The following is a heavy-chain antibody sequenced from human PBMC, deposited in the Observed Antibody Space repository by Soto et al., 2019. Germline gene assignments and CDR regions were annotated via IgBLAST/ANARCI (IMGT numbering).Heavy chain of an antibody. CDR1: GVTFNNYA. CDR3: AKGRGGSGSLTPRVDF. V-gene: IGHV3-23*01. D-gene: IGHD3-10*01. J-gene: IGHJ4*02. Sequence: EVQLLESGGGLVQPGGSLKLSCAASGVTFNNYAMTWVRQAPGKGLEWVSAISGGGDTTTYADSVKGRFTVSRDGSKNTLYLEMSSLRAEDTALDYCAKGRGGSGSLTPRVDFWGQGTLVTVSS. CDR2: ISGGGDTT.